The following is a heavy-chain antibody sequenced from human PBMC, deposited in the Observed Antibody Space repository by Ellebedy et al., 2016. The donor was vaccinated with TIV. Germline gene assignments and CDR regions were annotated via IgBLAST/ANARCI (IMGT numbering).Heavy chain of an antibody. Sequence: PGGSLRLSCEASGFTFSGYYMSWIRQAPGKGLEWVSYISGNGNYKDYADSVKGRFTISRDNAENSLYLQMNSLRAEDTAVYYCAREDIVVVRDGLDVWGQGTTVTVSS. CDR2: ISGNGNYK. J-gene: IGHJ6*02. V-gene: IGHV3-11*04. D-gene: IGHD2-2*01. CDR3: AREDIVVVRDGLDV. CDR1: GFTFSGYY.